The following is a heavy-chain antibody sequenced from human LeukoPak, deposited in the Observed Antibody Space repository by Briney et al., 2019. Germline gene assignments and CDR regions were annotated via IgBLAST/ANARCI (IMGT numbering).Heavy chain of an antibody. J-gene: IGHJ4*02. CDR3: VRALVGDGSSTY. D-gene: IGHD2-15*01. Sequence: GSLRLSCAASGFTFSSYNMNWVRQAPGKGLEWVSSISSSSSTMYHADSVKGRFTISRDNAGNSLYLQMNSLRAEDTAVYYCVRALVGDGSSTYWGQGTLVTVSS. V-gene: IGHV3-48*04. CDR2: ISSSSSTM. CDR1: GFTFSSYN.